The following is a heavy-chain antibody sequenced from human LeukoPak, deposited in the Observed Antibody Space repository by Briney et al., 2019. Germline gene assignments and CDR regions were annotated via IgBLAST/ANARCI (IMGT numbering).Heavy chain of an antibody. V-gene: IGHV5-51*01. CDR2: IYPGESDT. CDR1: GCSFTSYW. D-gene: IGHD2-15*01. Sequence: GESLKISCKGSGCSFTSYWIGWVRPMPGKGLEGMGIIYPGESDTRYSPSFQGQVTISADQSISTAYLQWSSLKASDTAMYYCARATYCSGGSCYSHYYYGMDVWGQGTTVTVSS. CDR3: ARATYCSGGSCYSHYYYGMDV. J-gene: IGHJ6*02.